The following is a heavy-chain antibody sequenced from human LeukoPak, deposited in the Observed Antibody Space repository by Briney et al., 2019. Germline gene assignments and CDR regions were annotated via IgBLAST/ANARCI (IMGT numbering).Heavy chain of an antibody. CDR1: GGSISTYY. Sequence: SETLSLTCTVSGGSISTYYWSWVRQSPGKGLEWIGCVQYSGNTKYNPLFKSRVTISVDTSKNQFPLRLSSVTTADTAMYFCARGINVGATSYWGQGTLVTVSA. D-gene: IGHD1-26*01. J-gene: IGHJ4*02. V-gene: IGHV4-59*01. CDR2: VQYSGNT. CDR3: ARGINVGATSY.